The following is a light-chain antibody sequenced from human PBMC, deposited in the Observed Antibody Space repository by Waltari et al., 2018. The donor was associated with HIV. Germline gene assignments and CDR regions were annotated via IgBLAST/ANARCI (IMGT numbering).Light chain of an antibody. J-gene: IGLJ2*01. Sequence: YELTQPPSMSVSPGQTAKITCSGDVLAKQYAYWYQQKPGQAPVLVMSKDTQRPSEIPERFPGSSSGTTVTLTISGVQAEDEADYHCQSSDDSRPWIFGGGTKMTVL. CDR1: VLAKQY. V-gene: IGLV3-25*03. CDR3: QSSDDSRPWI. CDR2: KDT.